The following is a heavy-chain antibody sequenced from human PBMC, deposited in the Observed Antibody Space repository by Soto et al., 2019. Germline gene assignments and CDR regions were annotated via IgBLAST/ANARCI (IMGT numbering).Heavy chain of an antibody. D-gene: IGHD4-17*01. CDR1: GGSISSGGYY. J-gene: IGHJ4*02. V-gene: IGHV4-31*03. Sequence: QVQLQESGPGLVKPSQTLSLTCTVSGGSISSGGYYWSWIRQHPGKGLEWIGYIYYSGSTSYNPSLKGRVTISVDPSKNQFPLKLSSVTAADTAVYYCARELTTVTAFDYWGQGTLVTVSS. CDR3: ARELTTVTAFDY. CDR2: IYYSGST.